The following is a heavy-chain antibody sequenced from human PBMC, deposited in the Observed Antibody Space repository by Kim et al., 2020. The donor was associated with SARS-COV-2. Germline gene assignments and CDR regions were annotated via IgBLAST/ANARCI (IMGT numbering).Heavy chain of an antibody. V-gene: IGHV1-69*04. CDR2: IIPILGIA. Sequence: SVKVSCKASGGTFSSYTISWVRQAPGQGLEWMGRIIPILGIANYAQKFQGRVTITADKSTSTAYMELSSLRSEDTAVYYCARDAIVGATTVDPWGQGTLVTVSS. D-gene: IGHD1-26*01. J-gene: IGHJ5*02. CDR3: ARDAIVGATTVDP. CDR1: GGTFSSYT.